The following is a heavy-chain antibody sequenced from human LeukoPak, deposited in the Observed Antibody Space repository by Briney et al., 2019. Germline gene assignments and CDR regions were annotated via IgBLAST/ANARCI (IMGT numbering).Heavy chain of an antibody. CDR3: ARVKWLPSNYYYYYGMDV. CDR2: ISSSSSYI. V-gene: IGHV3-21*01. J-gene: IGHJ6*04. CDR1: GFTFSSYS. Sequence: GGSLRLSCAASGFTFSSYSMNWVRQAPGKGLEWVSSISSSSSYIYYADSVKGRFTISRDNAKNSLYLRMNSLRAEDTAVYYCARVKWLPSNYYYYYGMDVWGKGTTVTVSS. D-gene: IGHD5-12*01.